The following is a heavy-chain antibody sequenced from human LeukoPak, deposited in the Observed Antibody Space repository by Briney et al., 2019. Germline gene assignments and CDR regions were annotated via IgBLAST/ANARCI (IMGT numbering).Heavy chain of an antibody. D-gene: IGHD3-3*01. V-gene: IGHV4-31*03. J-gene: IGHJ6*02. CDR1: GGSISSGGYY. Sequence: SQTLSLTCTVSGGSISSGGYYWSWIRQHPGKGLEWIGYIYYSGSTYYNPSLKSRVTISVDTSKNQFSLKLSSVTAADTAVYYCARDGRYYDFWSGYPYYYYGMDVWGQGTTVTVSS. CDR2: IYYSGST. CDR3: ARDGRYYDFWSGYPYYYYGMDV.